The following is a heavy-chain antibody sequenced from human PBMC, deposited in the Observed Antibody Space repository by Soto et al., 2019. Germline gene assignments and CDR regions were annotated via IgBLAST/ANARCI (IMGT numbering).Heavy chain of an antibody. D-gene: IGHD6-13*01. Sequence: GGSLRLSCAASGFTLSSYAMHWVRQAPGKGLEWVAVISYDGSNKYYADSVKGRFTISRDNSKNTLYLQMNSLRAEDTAVYHCAREHSAAAGGFDYWGQGT. J-gene: IGHJ4*02. V-gene: IGHV3-30-3*01. CDR3: AREHSAAAGGFDY. CDR1: GFTLSSYA. CDR2: ISYDGSNK.